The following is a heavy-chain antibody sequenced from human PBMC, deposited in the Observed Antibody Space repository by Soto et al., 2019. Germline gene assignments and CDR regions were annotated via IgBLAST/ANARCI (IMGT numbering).Heavy chain of an antibody. CDR2: IYSGGST. V-gene: IGHV3-53*01. Sequence: GGSLRLSCAASGFNVSSNYMSWVRQAPGKGLEWVSVIYSGGSTYYADSLKGRFTISRDNSKNTLYHQMNSLRAEDTAVDYCAISRRDGYNPYYYYGMDVWGQGTTVTGSS. CDR1: GFNVSSNY. D-gene: IGHD5-12*01. J-gene: IGHJ6*02. CDR3: AISRRDGYNPYYYYGMDV.